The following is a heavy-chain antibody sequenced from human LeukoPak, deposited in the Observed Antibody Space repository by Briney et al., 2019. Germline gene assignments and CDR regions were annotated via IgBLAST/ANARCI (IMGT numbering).Heavy chain of an antibody. Sequence: SETLSLTCTVSGGSISSYYWSWIRQPPGKGLEWIGYIYYSGSTNYNPSLKSRVTMSVDTSKNQFSLKLSSVTAADTAVYYCARGDKERGIAARSFFFDYWGQGTLVTVSS. CDR3: ARGDKERGIAARSFFFDY. D-gene: IGHD6-6*01. V-gene: IGHV4-59*12. CDR1: GGSISSYY. J-gene: IGHJ4*02. CDR2: IYYSGST.